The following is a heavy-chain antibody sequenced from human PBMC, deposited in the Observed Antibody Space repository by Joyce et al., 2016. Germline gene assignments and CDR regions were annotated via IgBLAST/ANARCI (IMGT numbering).Heavy chain of an antibody. CDR2: MDTDGSST. V-gene: IGHV3-74*01. J-gene: IGHJ4*02. Sequence: EVKLVESGGGLVQPGGSLRFSCAASGFTFTNYWRNWVRQAPGKGLVWVSRMDTDGSSTSYADSMKGRFTISRDNAKNTLYLQMNSLRAEDTAVYYCVRESEVGNFDYWGQGTLVTVSS. CDR1: GFTFTNYW. CDR3: VRESEVGNFDY.